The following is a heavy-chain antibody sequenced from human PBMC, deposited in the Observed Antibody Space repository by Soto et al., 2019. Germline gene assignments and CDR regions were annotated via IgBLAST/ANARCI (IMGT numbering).Heavy chain of an antibody. CDR1: GFTFSSYG. CDR2: IWYDGSNK. J-gene: IGHJ6*03. V-gene: IGHV3-33*01. D-gene: IGHD6-13*01. CDR3: ARRSAAATLPYYYYMEV. Sequence: GGSLRLSCAAFGFTFSSYGMHWVRQTKGKGLEWVAVIWYDGSNKYYADSVKGRFTISRDNSKNTLYLQMNSLRAEDTAVYYCARRSAAATLPYYYYMEVWGKGTTVPVSS.